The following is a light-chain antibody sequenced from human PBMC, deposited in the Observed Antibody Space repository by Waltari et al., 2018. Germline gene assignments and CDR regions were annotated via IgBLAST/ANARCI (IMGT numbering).Light chain of an antibody. CDR1: QGIHSC. Sequence: DIQMTQFPSSVSASVGDKVTITCRASQGIHSCLVWYKQKPGKAPKLLIYDASSLQTGVLTRCSGSKSVTDFTLTISSLQPEDFATYYCQQANRFPLTFGGGTKVELK. J-gene: IGKJ4*01. CDR3: QQANRFPLT. CDR2: DAS. V-gene: IGKV1-12*01.